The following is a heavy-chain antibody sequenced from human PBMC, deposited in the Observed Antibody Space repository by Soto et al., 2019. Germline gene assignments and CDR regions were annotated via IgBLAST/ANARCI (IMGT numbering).Heavy chain of an antibody. J-gene: IGHJ4*02. CDR1: GFTFTNYA. CDR2: ISYDGSRR. CDR3: AKTFSVRHAGELFDY. V-gene: IGHV3-30*18. D-gene: IGHD3-10*01. Sequence: QVQLVESGGGVVQPGRSLRVSCAASGFTFTNYAMHWVRQAPGKGLDWVAMISYDGSRREYADSVKGRFTISSDSADSTLFLQINSLIAEDTAVYYCAKTFSVRHAGELFDYWGQGTQVTVSS.